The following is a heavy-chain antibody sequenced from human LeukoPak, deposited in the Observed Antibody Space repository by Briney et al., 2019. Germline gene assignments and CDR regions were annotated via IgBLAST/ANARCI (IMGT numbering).Heavy chain of an antibody. D-gene: IGHD5-18*01. J-gene: IGHJ4*02. CDR2: VSYSGST. CDR3: ARENDRYGRIDY. Sequence: TPSETLSLTCTVSGGSISSGDYYWSWIRQPPGKGLEWIGYVSYSGSTDYNPSLKSRVIISIDTSKTQFSLRLRSVTAADTAVYYCARENDRYGRIDYWGQGTQVTVSS. CDR1: GGSISSGDYY. V-gene: IGHV4-61*08.